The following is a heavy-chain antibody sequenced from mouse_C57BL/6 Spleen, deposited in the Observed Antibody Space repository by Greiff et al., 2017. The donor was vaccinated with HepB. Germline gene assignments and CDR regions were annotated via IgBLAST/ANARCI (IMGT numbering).Heavy chain of an antibody. V-gene: IGHV1-82*01. CDR1: GYAFSSSW. CDR2: IYPGDGDT. Sequence: QVQLKESGPELVKPGASVKISCKASGYAFSSSWMNRVKQRPGKGLEWIGRIYPGDGDTNYNGKFKGKATLTADKSSSTAYMQLSSLTSEDSAVYFCARGGGYAMDYWGQGTSVTVSS. CDR3: ARGGGYAMDY. J-gene: IGHJ4*01.